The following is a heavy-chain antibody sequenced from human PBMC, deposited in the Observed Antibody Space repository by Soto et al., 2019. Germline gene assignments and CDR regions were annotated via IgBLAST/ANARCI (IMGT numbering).Heavy chain of an antibody. D-gene: IGHD3-10*01. CDR1: GFTLSSYA. V-gene: IGHV3-23*01. CDR3: ARGDRGGSGSPASYYYSGSDV. Sequence: VHLLESGGNLVQPGGSLTLSCSASGFTLSSYAMSWVRQAPGKGLEWVSSISAGGDMTYNSDSVKGRFTISRDNSNNAVFLQMHNLRIEDTALYYCARGDRGGSGSPASYYYSGSDVWGQGATVTVS. CDR2: ISAGGDMT. J-gene: IGHJ6*02.